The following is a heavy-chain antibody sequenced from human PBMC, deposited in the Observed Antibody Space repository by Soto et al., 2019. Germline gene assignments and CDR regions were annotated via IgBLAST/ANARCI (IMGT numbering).Heavy chain of an antibody. J-gene: IGHJ4*02. Sequence: GASVKVSCKASGYTFTRYFIHWVRQAPGQGLEWMGIINPRGGSTTHAQKFQGRVTMTVDTSTSTVYMELKRLTSEDTAVYYSARARGYSYGPACESRGKGSLVTVAS. D-gene: IGHD5-18*01. CDR3: ARARGYSYGPACES. V-gene: IGHV1-46*01. CDR2: INPRGGST. CDR1: GYTFTRYF.